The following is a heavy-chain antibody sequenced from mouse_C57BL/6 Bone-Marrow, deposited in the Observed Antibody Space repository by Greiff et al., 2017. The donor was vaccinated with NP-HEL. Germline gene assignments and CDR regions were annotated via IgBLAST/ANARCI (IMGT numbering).Heavy chain of an antibody. J-gene: IGHJ2*01. Sequence: VQLQQSGAELVRPGASVKLSCTASGFNIKDDYMHWVKQRPEQGLEWIGWIDPENGDTEYASKFQGKATITADTSSNTAYLQLSSLTSEDTAVYYCTTRAAQATGDYFDYWGQGTTLTVSS. CDR2: IDPENGDT. V-gene: IGHV14-4*01. D-gene: IGHD3-2*02. CDR3: TTRAAQATGDYFDY. CDR1: GFNIKDDY.